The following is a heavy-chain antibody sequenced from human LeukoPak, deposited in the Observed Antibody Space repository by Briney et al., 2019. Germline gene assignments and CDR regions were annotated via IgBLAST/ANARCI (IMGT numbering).Heavy chain of an antibody. Sequence: PGGSLRLSCAASGFTFSSYWMHWVRQAPGKGLEWVANIKQDGSEKYYVDSVKGRFTISRDNAKNSLYLQMNSLRAEDTAVYYCARIVGYCSSTSCYIHFDYWGQGTLVTVSS. CDR3: ARIVGYCSSTSCYIHFDY. CDR1: GFTFSSYW. CDR2: IKQDGSEK. D-gene: IGHD2-2*02. V-gene: IGHV3-7*01. J-gene: IGHJ4*02.